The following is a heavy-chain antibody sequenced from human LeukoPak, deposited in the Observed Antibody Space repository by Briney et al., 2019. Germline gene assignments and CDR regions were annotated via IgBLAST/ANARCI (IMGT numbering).Heavy chain of an antibody. CDR3: ARESDSSGYYYGAFDI. CDR1: GFTVSSNY. J-gene: IGHJ3*02. D-gene: IGHD3-22*01. V-gene: IGHV3-53*05. Sequence: GGSLRLSCAASGFTVSSNYMSWVRQAPGKGLEWVSVIYSGGSTYYADSVKGRFTISRDNSKNTLYLQMNSLRAEDTAVYYCARESDSSGYYYGAFDIWGQGTMVTVSS. CDR2: IYSGGST.